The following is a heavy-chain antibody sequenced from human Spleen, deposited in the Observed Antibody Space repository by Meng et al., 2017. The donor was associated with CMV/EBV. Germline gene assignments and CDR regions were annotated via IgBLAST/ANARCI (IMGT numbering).Heavy chain of an antibody. CDR3: ARDRPVAGGGFFDY. CDR1: GFTFSSYS. V-gene: IGHV3-21*04. Sequence: GESLKISCAASGFTFSSYSMNWVRQAPGKGLEWVSSISSSSSYIYYADSVKGRFTVSRDNAESSLFLQMNSLKAEDTAVYYCARDRPVAGGGFFDYWGQGTLVTVSS. J-gene: IGHJ4*02. D-gene: IGHD6-13*01. CDR2: ISSSSSYI.